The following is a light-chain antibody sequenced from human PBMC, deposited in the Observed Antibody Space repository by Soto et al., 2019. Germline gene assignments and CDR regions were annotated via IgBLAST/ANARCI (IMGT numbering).Light chain of an antibody. J-gene: IGKJ4*01. CDR1: QTITSW. V-gene: IGKV1-5*03. CDR3: QQYNSYPLT. Sequence: DIQMTQSPSTLSASVGDRVTITCRASQTITSWLAWYQQKPGKAPKVLIYKASSLESGVPARFSGSGSGTEFTLTISSLQPDDFAAYYCQQYNSYPLTFGGGTKVEIK. CDR2: KAS.